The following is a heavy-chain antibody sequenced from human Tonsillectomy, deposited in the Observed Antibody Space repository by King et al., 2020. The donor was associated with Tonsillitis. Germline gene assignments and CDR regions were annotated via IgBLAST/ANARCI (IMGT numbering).Heavy chain of an antibody. J-gene: IGHJ4*02. Sequence: LQLQESGPGLVKPSETLSLTCTVSGGSISSSSYYWGWIRQPPGKGLEWIGSIYYSGSTYYNPSLKSRVTISVDTSKNQFSLKLSSVTAADTAVYYCARQRTPGAYYYDSSGYYEYDYWGQGTLVTVSS. D-gene: IGHD3-22*01. CDR3: ARQRTPGAYYYDSSGYYEYDY. V-gene: IGHV4-39*07. CDR2: IYYSGST. CDR1: GGSISSSSYY.